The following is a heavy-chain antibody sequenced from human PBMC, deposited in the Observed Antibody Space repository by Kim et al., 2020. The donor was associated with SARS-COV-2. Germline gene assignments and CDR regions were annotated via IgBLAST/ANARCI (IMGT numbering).Heavy chain of an antibody. V-gene: IGHV4-61*01. CDR2: IYYSGST. CDR3: ATSIAAAAKGSWFDP. J-gene: IGHJ5*02. Sequence: SETLSLTCTVSGGSVSSGSYYWSWIRQPPGKGLEWIGYIYYSGSTNYNPSLKSRVTISVDTSKNQFSLKLSSVTAADTAVYYCATSIAAAAKGSWFDPWGQGTLVTVSS. CDR1: GGSVSSGSYY. D-gene: IGHD6-13*01.